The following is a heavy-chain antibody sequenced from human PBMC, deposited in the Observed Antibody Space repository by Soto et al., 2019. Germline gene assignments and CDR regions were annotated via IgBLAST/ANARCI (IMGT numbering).Heavy chain of an antibody. CDR1: GGSISSGFYS. V-gene: IGHV4-30-2*01. CDR2: IYNSGNT. CDR3: DRGNDGAWKWFDH. D-gene: IGHD2-21*02. J-gene: IGHJ5*02. Sequence: PSETLSLTCAVSGGSISSGFYSWSWIRQPPGQGLEWIGYIYNSGNTYYNPSLMSRVTISVDRSQNHFSLKLTSVTAADTAVYYSDRGNDGAWKWFDHWGQGTQVTVS.